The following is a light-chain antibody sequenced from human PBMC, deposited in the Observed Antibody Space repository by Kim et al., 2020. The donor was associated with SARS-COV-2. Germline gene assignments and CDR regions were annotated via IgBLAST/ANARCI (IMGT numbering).Light chain of an antibody. V-gene: IGLV1-40*01. J-gene: IGLJ3*02. CDR2: GNN. CDR3: QSFDNILSGPV. Sequence: RVTITYTGSRANIGADYDARWYQQLPETAPNLLIFGNNKRPSGVPDRISGSKSGTSASLAISGLQAEDEADYYCQSFDNILSGPVFGGETQLTVL. CDR1: RANIGADYD.